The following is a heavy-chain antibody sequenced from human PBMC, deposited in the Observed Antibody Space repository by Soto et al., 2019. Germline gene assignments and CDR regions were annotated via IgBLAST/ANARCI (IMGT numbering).Heavy chain of an antibody. CDR1: GFTFSSYG. J-gene: IGHJ4*02. D-gene: IGHD1-26*01. CDR2: ISYDGSNK. Sequence: PAGSLRLSCASSGFTFSSYGMHWIRQAPGMGLEWVAVISYDGSNKYYADSVKGRFTISRDNSKNSLYLQMNSLRAEDTAVYYCARSPYSVSYLAYFDYWGQG. CDR3: ARSPYSVSYLAYFDY. V-gene: IGHV3-30*03.